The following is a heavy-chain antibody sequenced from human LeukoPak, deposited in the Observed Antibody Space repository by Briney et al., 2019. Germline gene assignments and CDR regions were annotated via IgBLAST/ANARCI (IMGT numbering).Heavy chain of an antibody. V-gene: IGHV3-30*03. CDR2: ISYDGGSNK. CDR3: ARERGTY. J-gene: IGHJ4*02. CDR1: GFTFTTYV. Sequence: GGSLRLSCAASGFTFTTYVMHWVRQAPGRGLEWVAGISYDGGSNKYYRDSVKGRFTISRDNSMNTLYLQMNSLRPEDTAIYYCARERGTYWGQGTLVTVSS. D-gene: IGHD3-10*01.